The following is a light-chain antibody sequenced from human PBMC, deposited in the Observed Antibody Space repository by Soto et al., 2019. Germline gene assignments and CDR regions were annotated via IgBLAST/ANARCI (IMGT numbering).Light chain of an antibody. CDR3: CSYAGSYTYV. Sequence: QSVLTQPRSVSGSPGQSVTISCTGTSSDVGGYNYVSWYQHHPGKAPKLMIYDVTKRPSGVRDRFSASKSGNTASLTISGLQAEDEADYSCCSYAGSYTYVFGTGTKVT. CDR1: SSDVGGYNY. CDR2: DVT. V-gene: IGLV2-11*01. J-gene: IGLJ1*01.